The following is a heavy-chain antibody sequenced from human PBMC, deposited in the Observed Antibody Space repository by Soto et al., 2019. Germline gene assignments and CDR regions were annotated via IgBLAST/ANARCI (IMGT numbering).Heavy chain of an antibody. CDR2: VFYGGT. Sequence: QVHLQESGPGLVKPSETLSLTCSVSGRSMSSNYWSWIRQSPDKGLEWLGYVFYGGTDYNPSLEGRITMSVETSKSQFSLKLTSVTAADTAVYYCASYRGALYFDPWGQGILVTVSS. J-gene: IGHJ4*02. D-gene: IGHD4-4*01. CDR1: GRSMSSNY. CDR3: ASYRGALYFDP. V-gene: IGHV4-59*01.